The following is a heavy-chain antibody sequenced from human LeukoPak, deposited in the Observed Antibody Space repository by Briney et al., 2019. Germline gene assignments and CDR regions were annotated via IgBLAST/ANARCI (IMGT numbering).Heavy chain of an antibody. CDR2: ISYDGGKE. J-gene: IGHJ5*02. V-gene: IGHV3-30-3*01. CDR3: ARDRNSASSNNWFDP. D-gene: IGHD6-6*01. CDR1: GFTFSSYA. Sequence: GGSLRVSCAASGFTFSSYALHGVRQAPGKGLEWLSVISYDGGKEYYADSVKGRFTISRDNSKNTLYLQMNSLRGEDTAVYYCARDRNSASSNNWFDPWGQGTLVTVSS.